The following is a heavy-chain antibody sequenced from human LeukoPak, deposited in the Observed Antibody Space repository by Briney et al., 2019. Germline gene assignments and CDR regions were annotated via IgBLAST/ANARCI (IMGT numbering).Heavy chain of an antibody. CDR1: GGTFSSYA. Sequence: SVKVSCKASGGTFSSYAFSWVRQAPGQGLEWMGGIIPIFGTANYAQKFQGRVTITADESTSTAYMELSSLRSEDTAVYYCARGPKVGAGGYSDYWGQGTLVTVSS. D-gene: IGHD1-26*01. J-gene: IGHJ4*02. CDR2: IIPIFGTA. V-gene: IGHV1-69*01. CDR3: ARGPKVGAGGYSDY.